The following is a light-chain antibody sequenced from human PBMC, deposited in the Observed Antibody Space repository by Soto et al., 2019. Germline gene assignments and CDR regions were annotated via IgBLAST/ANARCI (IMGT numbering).Light chain of an antibody. J-gene: IGKJ1*01. V-gene: IGKV1-39*01. CDR3: QQSYSTPRT. CDR1: QNIYSF. CDR2: AAS. Sequence: DIQMTQSPSSLSSSVGDRVTITCRASQNIYSFLNWYQQKPGTAPKLLIYAASNLQRGVPSKFSGSGSGTDFTLTISSLQPGDFATYYCQQSYSTPRTFGQGTKVEIK.